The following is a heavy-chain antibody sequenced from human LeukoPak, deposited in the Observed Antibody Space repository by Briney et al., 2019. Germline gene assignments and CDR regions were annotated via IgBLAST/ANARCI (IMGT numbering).Heavy chain of an antibody. J-gene: IGHJ4*02. D-gene: IGHD3-9*01. CDR1: GFTFDDHA. Sequence: GGSLRLSCAASGFTFDDHAMHWVRQAPGKGLEWVSGISWNSGSIGYADSVKGRFTISRDNAKNSLYLQMNSLRAEDTALYYCAKDIDILTGPIDYWGQGTLVTVSS. CDR3: AKDIDILTGPIDY. CDR2: ISWNSGSI. V-gene: IGHV3-9*01.